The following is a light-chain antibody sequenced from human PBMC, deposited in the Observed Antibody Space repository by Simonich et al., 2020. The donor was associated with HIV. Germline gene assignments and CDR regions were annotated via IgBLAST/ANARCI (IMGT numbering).Light chain of an antibody. V-gene: IGLV2-14*01. J-gene: IGLJ2*01. CDR1: SSDVGGYNY. Sequence: QSALTQPASVSGSPGQSITLSCTATSSDVGGYNYVSWYQQHPGKAPKLMIHDVSNRPSGVSNRFYGSKSGNTASLTISGLQAEDEADYYCSSYTSSSTVVFGGGTKLTVL. CDR3: SSYTSSSTVV. CDR2: DVS.